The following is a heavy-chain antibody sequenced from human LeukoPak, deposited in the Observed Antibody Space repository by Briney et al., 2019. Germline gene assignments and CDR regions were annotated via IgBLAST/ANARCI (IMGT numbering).Heavy chain of an antibody. D-gene: IGHD6-13*01. CDR1: GYTFTSYD. Sequence: GASVKVSCKASGYTFTSYDINWVRQATGQGLEWMGWMNPNSGNTGYAQKFQGRVTITRNTSISTAYMELSSLRSEDTAVYYCARVTGYMVEDYLDYWGQGTLVTVSS. CDR2: MNPNSGNT. J-gene: IGHJ4*02. V-gene: IGHV1-8*03. CDR3: ARVTGYMVEDYLDY.